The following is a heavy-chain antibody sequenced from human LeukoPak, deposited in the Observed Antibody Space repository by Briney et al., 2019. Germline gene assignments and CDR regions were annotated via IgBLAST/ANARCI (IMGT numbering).Heavy chain of an antibody. CDR3: ARGLRRIAGHHDAFDI. CDR1: GFTFSSYS. D-gene: IGHD6-13*01. V-gene: IGHV3-21*01. CDR2: LSSSSSYI. Sequence: PGGSLRLSCAASGFTFSSYSMNWVRQAPGKGLGWVSSLSSSSSYIYYADSVKGRFTISRDNAKNSLYLQMNSLRAEDTAVYYCARGLRRIAGHHDAFDIWGQGTMVTVSS. J-gene: IGHJ3*02.